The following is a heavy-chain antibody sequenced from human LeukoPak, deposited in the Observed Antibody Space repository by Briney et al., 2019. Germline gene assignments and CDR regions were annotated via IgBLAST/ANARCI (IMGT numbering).Heavy chain of an antibody. CDR3: ARDSTVYYYYGMDV. V-gene: IGHV3-23*01. CDR1: GFTFSSWA. J-gene: IGHJ6*02. Sequence: GGSLRLSCAASGFTFSSWAMSWVRQAPGKGLEWVSAISGSGGSTYYADSVKGRFTISRDNSKNTLYLQMNSLRAEDTAVYYCARDSTVYYYYGMDVWGQGTTVTVSS. CDR2: ISGSGGST. D-gene: IGHD2/OR15-2a*01.